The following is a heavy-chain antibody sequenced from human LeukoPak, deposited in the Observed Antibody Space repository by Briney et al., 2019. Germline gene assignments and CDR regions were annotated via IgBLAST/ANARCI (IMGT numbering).Heavy chain of an antibody. CDR1: GGSFSGYY. V-gene: IGHV4-34*01. D-gene: IGHD3-10*01. CDR2: INHSGST. CDR3: ARVMVRGVPFWFDP. J-gene: IGHJ5*02. Sequence: SETLSLTCAVYGGSFSGYYWSWILQPPGKGLKWIGEINHSGSTNYNPSLKSRVTISVDTSKNQFSLKLSSVTAADTAVYYCARVMVRGVPFWFDPWGQGTLVTVSS.